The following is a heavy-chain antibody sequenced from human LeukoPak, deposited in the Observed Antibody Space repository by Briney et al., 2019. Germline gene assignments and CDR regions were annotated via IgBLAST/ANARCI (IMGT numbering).Heavy chain of an antibody. D-gene: IGHD3-10*01. CDR2: ISSNGGST. CDR1: GFTFSSYA. CDR3: ARAGSVDAFDI. J-gene: IGHJ3*02. V-gene: IGHV3-64*01. Sequence: GGSLRLSCAASGFTFSSYAMHWVRQAPGKGLEYVSAISSNGGSTYYANSVKGRFTISRDNSKNTLYLQMGSLRAEDMAVYYCARAGSVDAFDIWGQGTMVTVSS.